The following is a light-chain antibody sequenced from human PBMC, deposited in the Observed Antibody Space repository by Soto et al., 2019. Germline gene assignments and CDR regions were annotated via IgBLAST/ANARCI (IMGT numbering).Light chain of an antibody. CDR3: AAWDDSLNGWV. J-gene: IGLJ3*02. CDR2: SNS. CDR1: SSNIGNNT. Sequence: QSVLTQPPSASGTPGQRVTISCSGGSSNIGNNTVSWYQQLSGAAPKLLIYSNSQWPSGVPDRFSGSKSGTSASLVISGLQSEDEADYYCAAWDDSLNGWVFGGGTKLTV. V-gene: IGLV1-44*01.